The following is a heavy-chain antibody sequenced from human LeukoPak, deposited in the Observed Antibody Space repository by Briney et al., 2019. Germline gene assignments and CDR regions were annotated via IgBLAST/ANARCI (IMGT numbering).Heavy chain of an antibody. CDR2: ISGSGGST. Sequence: GGSLRLSCAASGFTFSSYAMSWVRQAPGKGLEWVSAISGSGGSTYYADSVRGRFTISRDNSKNTLYLQMTTLGVEDTAVYYCAKDITVAAFDAFDIWGQGTMVTVSS. J-gene: IGHJ3*02. V-gene: IGHV3-23*01. D-gene: IGHD6-19*01. CDR1: GFTFSSYA. CDR3: AKDITVAAFDAFDI.